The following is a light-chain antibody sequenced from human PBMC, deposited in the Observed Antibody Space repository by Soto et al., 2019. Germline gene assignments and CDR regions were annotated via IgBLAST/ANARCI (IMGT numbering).Light chain of an antibody. Sequence: DIQMTQSPSSLSASVGDRVTITCRASQDMKNYLNWYQHKPGKAPKLLIYDASFLETWVPSRFSGSGSGTDFTFSISSLQPEDIATYYCQQSDHVPFFGGGTKVEIK. J-gene: IGKJ4*01. CDR2: DAS. CDR1: QDMKNY. CDR3: QQSDHVPF. V-gene: IGKV1-33*01.